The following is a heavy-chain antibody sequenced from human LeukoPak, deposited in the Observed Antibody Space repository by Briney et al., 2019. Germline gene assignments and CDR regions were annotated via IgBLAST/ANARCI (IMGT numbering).Heavy chain of an antibody. J-gene: IGHJ5*02. CDR2: TYYRSKWYN. CDR3: ARSIITGTTFWFDP. V-gene: IGHV6-1*01. Sequence: SQTLSLTCAISGDSVSSNTAAWNWIRQSPSRGLEWLGRTYYRSKWYNDYAVSVKSRITISPDTSKNQFSLQLNSVTPEDTAVYYCARSIITGTTFWFDPWGQGTLVTVSS. D-gene: IGHD1-7*01. CDR1: GDSVSSNTAA.